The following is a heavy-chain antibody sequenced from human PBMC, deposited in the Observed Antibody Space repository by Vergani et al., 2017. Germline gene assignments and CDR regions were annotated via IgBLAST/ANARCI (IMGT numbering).Heavy chain of an antibody. Sequence: EVQLVESGGGLVQPGRSLRLSCAASSFSVSSHYMTWVRQAPGKWLEWVSTINIGGRTSYADSVKGRLTLTRDDSKNTLHLQMNSLRPEDTAVYYCARGMTTETTDLDGFDIWGQGTMVSVSS. CDR2: INIGGRT. CDR3: ARGMTTETTDLDGFDI. D-gene: IGHD4-17*01. CDR1: SFSVSSHY. J-gene: IGHJ3*02. V-gene: IGHV3-66*02.